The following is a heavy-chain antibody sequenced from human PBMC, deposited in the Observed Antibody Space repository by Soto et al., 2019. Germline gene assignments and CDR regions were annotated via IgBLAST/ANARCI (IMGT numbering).Heavy chain of an antibody. Sequence: EVQLLESGGGLVQPGGSLRLSCAASGFSFSTFEMSWVRQAPGRGLEWVSFISDDGSRTYYADAVKGRFTISRDNSKHTLYLQMNSLTAEDTAVYACVKGRWLDFWGQGTLVPVSS. CDR1: GFSFSTFE. CDR3: VKGRWLDF. V-gene: IGHV3-23*01. J-gene: IGHJ5*01. CDR2: ISDDGSRT.